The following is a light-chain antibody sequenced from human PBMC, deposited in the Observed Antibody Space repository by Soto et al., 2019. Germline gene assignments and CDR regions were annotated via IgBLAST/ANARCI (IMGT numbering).Light chain of an antibody. Sequence: VMTQSPATLSLSPGERATLSCRASQSIGYYLAWYQEKPGQAPRLLIYDASIRATGIPARFSGSWSGTDFTLTINGLEPEDSAVYYCQQRGNWPPTWTFGQGTKVDIK. CDR1: QSIGYY. J-gene: IGKJ1*01. CDR2: DAS. CDR3: QQRGNWPPTWT. V-gene: IGKV3-11*01.